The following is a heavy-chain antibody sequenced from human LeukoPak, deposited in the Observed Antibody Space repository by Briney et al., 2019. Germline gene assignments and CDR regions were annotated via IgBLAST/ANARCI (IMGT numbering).Heavy chain of an antibody. D-gene: IGHD3-16*01. CDR3: AKDRGGDYEFSYYYGMDV. V-gene: IGHV3-30*18. CDR1: GLSISDNY. J-gene: IGHJ6*02. CDR2: VSYDGTNK. Sequence: GGSLRLSCAASGLSISDNYMSWVRQAPGKGLEWVAVVSYDGTNKVYADSVKGRFTISRDKSKNTLFLEMNSLRAEDTAVYYCAKDRGGDYEFSYYYGMDVWGHGTTVTVSS.